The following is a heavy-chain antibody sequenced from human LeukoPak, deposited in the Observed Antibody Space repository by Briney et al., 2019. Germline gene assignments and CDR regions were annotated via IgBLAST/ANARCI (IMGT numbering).Heavy chain of an antibody. CDR1: GDSVSSNSAA. J-gene: IGHJ4*02. CDR3: ARGYYDSSGYHRGDDY. V-gene: IGHV6-1*01. CDR2: TYYRSKWYN. Sequence: SQTLSLTCAISGDSVSSNSAAWNRIRQSPSRGLEWLGRTYYRSKWYNDYAVSVKSRITINPDTSKNQFSLQLNSVTPEDTAVYYCARGYYDSSGYHRGDDYWGQGTLVTVSS. D-gene: IGHD3-22*01.